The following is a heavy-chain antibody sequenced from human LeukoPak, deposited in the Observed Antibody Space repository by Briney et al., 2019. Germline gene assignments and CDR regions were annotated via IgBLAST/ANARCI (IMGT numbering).Heavy chain of an antibody. CDR1: GDSISRYY. CDR3: ARSAPSVTSYYFDS. CDR2: FYTIGST. D-gene: IGHD4-17*01. V-gene: IGHV4-4*07. Sequence: SETLSLTCTVSGDSISRYYWSWIRQPAGKGLEWIGRFYTIGSTNYKPSLKSRVTMSLDTSKNQFSLTLNSVTAADTAVYYCARSAPSVTSYYFDSWGQGTLVTVSS. J-gene: IGHJ4*02.